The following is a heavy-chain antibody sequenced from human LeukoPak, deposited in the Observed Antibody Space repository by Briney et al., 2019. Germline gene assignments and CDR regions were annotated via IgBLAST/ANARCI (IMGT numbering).Heavy chain of an antibody. V-gene: IGHV1-8*01. D-gene: IGHD3-10*01. J-gene: IGHJ6*02. CDR1: GYTFANYD. Sequence: ASVKVSCKASGYTFANYDVNWVRQATGHGLEWMGWMNPNSANTGYAQKFQGRVTMTRNTSISTAYMELSSLRSEDTAVYYCARMASMVRGVSGPYGMDVWGQGTTVTVSS. CDR2: MNPNSANT. CDR3: ARMASMVRGVSGPYGMDV.